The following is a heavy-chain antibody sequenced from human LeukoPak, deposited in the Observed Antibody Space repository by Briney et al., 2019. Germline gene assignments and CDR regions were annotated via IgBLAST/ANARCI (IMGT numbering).Heavy chain of an antibody. CDR1: GFTFSSYA. V-gene: IGHV3-23*01. D-gene: IGHD3-16*01. J-gene: IGHJ3*02. CDR3: AKSRSGWGDFDI. CDR2: LSTSGGVT. Sequence: PGGSMRLSCAASGFTFSSYAVSWVRQAPGKGLEWVSALSTSGGVTHYADSLKGRFTISRDKSKNTLYLQMNSLRADDTAVYYCAKSRSGWGDFDIWGQGTMVTDSS.